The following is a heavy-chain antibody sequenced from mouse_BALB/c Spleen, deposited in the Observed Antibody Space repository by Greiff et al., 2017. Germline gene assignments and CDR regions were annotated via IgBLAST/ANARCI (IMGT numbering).Heavy chain of an antibody. Sequence: VQLKESGPGLVKPSQSLSLTCTVTGYSITSDYAWNWIRQFPGNKLEWMGYISYSGSTSYNPSLKSRISITRDTSKNQFFLQLNSVTTEDTATYYCARSQYGNSCAYWGQGTLVTVSA. D-gene: IGHD2-10*02. CDR2: ISYSGST. V-gene: IGHV3-2*02. CDR1: GYSITSDYA. J-gene: IGHJ3*01. CDR3: ARSQYGNSCAY.